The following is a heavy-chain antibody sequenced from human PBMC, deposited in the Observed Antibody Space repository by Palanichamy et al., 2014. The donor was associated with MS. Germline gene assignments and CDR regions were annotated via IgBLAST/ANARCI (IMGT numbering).Heavy chain of an antibody. J-gene: IGHJ4*02. V-gene: IGHV4-31*03. CDR1: GGSIGSGGYF. D-gene: IGHD3-10*01. CDR2: ISHSGGT. Sequence: QVQLQESGPGLVKPSQTLSLTCTVSGGSIGSGGYFWSWVRQRPGKGLEWIAYISHSGGTDYNPSLQSRLTISLDTSKNHFSLNLNSVIAADTAVYYCARVGRDFDYWGQGTLVTVSS. CDR3: ARVGRDFDY.